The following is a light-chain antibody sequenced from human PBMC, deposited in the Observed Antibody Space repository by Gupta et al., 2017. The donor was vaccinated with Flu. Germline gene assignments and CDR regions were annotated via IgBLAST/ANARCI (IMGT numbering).Light chain of an antibody. V-gene: IGKV3-15*01. J-gene: IGKJ2*01. CDR1: QSVGSN. Sequence: EIVMTQSPATLSVSPGERATLSCRASQSVGSNLAWYQQKPGQAPRLLIYRASTRAAGIPARFSGSGYGKEFTLTISSRQSEDFAVYFCQQDNNWPPYTFGQGTKLEIK. CDR2: RAS. CDR3: QQDNNWPPYT.